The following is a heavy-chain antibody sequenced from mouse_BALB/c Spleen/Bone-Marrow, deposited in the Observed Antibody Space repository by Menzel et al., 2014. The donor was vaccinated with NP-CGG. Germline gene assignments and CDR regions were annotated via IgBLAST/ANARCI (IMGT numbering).Heavy chain of an antibody. CDR1: GFDFRRYW. J-gene: IGHJ2*01. D-gene: IGHD2-3*01. CDR2: INPESSTI. CDR3: ARLGYYGYFVD. V-gene: IGHV4-1*02. Sequence: DVKVIESGGGLVQPGGSLKLSCAASGFDFRRYWMSWVRQAPGKGLEWIGEINPESSTINYTPSLKDKFIISRDNAKNTLFLQMSKVRSEDAALYYCARLGYYGYFVDWGQGTTLTVSS.